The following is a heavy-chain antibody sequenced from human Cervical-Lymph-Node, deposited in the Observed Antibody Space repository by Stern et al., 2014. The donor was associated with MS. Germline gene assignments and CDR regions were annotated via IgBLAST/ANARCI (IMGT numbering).Heavy chain of an antibody. D-gene: IGHD6-19*01. CDR1: GFTFGDYA. Sequence: VQLVQSGGGLVQPGRSLRLSCTASGFTFGDYAMHWFRQAPGKGLEWVGFIRSKAYGGTTEYAASVKGRFTISRDDSKSIAYLQMNTLKIEDTALYYCSLRGAGGWGQGTLVTVSS. V-gene: IGHV3-49*03. CDR2: IRSKAYGGTT. J-gene: IGHJ4*02. CDR3: SLRGAGG.